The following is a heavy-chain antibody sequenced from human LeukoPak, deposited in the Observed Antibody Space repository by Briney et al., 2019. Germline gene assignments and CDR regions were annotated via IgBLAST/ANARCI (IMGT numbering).Heavy chain of an antibody. CDR2: IYSGGST. V-gene: IGHV3-53*01. J-gene: IGHJ4*02. CDR1: GFTVSSNY. Sequence: GGSLRLSCAASGFTVSSNYMSWVRQAPGKGLEWVSVIYSGGSTYYADSVKGRFTISRDNSKNTLYLQMNSLRAEDTAVYYCAKARTTSGISPSDWGQGTLVTVSS. D-gene: IGHD3-10*01. CDR3: AKARTTSGISPSD.